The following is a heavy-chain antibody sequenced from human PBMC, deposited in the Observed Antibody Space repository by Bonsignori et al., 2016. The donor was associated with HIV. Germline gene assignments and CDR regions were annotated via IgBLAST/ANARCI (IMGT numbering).Heavy chain of an antibody. J-gene: IGHJ4*02. D-gene: IGHD3-22*01. CDR3: ARSVGTNYYDSSGYSPYYFDF. Sequence: VRQMPGKGLEWVANIEQDGSEKHYVDSVRGRFTISRDNAKNSLYLQMNSLRAEDTAVYYCARSVGTNYYDSSGYSPYYFDFWGQGTLVTVSS. V-gene: IGHV3-7*05. CDR2: IEQDGSEK.